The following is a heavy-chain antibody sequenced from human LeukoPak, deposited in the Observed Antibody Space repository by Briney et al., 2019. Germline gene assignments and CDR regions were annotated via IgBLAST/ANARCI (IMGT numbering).Heavy chain of an antibody. Sequence: PSETLSLTCSLSGGSISSYSWSWIRQPAGKGLEVIGRIYASWNTNYNPSLKSRVTMSVDTSKNQFSLKLSSVTAADTAVYYCARDGSSGYDAYYFEYWGQGTLVTVSS. V-gene: IGHV4-4*07. J-gene: IGHJ4*02. CDR1: GGSISSYS. CDR2: IYASWNT. D-gene: IGHD5-12*01. CDR3: ARDGSSGYDAYYFEY.